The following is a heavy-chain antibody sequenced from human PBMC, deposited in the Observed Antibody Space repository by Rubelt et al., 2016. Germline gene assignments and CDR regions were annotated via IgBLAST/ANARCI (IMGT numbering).Heavy chain of an antibody. CDR1: GFPFEDCV. CDR3: AREHRYCSGGSCVAFDI. D-gene: IGHD2-15*01. CDR2: ISWNSAML. V-gene: IGHV3-9*01. Sequence: PGRSLRLSCASSGFPFEDCVMHWVRQVPGKGLEWVSDISWNSAMLQYADSVKGRFTISRDNAKNSLHLQMSSLRAEDTALYYCAREHRYCSGGSCVAFDIWGHGTGVTVSS. J-gene: IGHJ3*02.